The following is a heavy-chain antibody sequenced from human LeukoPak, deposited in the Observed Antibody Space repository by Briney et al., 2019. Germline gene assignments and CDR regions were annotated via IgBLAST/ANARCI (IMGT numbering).Heavy chain of an antibody. CDR3: ARDCSGASCYDY. D-gene: IGHD2-15*01. J-gene: IGHJ4*02. Sequence: PSQTLSLTCALAAGSLTSYYSGWVRQPPEKGLGWVGYIHTSGSNNINPSLKSRVTISLETPTTQFSLTLSSLTPAARAVFYWARDCSGASCYDYWGQGTLVTVSS. CDR2: IHTSGSN. V-gene: IGHV4-4*08. CDR1: AGSLTSYY.